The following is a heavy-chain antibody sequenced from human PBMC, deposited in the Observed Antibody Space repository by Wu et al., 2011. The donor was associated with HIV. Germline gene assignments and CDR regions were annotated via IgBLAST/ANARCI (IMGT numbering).Heavy chain of an antibody. CDR1: DNIFTNYF. V-gene: IGHV1-2*02. Sequence: QLEQSGAEIKKPGASLIVSCKTSDNIFTNYFMFWVRQAPGQGLEWMGWIDPKTGGATYARKFQGRVTMTRDTSISSVNLAWSALRRDDSGIYYCASALGDRSGWYINHWGQGTLVTVAS. J-gene: IGHJ4*02. D-gene: IGHD6-19*01. CDR2: IDPKTGGA. CDR3: ASALGDRSGWYINH.